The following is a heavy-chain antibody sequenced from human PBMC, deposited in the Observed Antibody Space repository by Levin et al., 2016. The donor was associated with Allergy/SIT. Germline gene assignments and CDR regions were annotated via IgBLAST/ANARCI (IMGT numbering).Heavy chain of an antibody. Sequence: VCQAPGKGLEWVSSISSSSSYIYYADSVKGRFTISRDNAKNSLYLQMNSLRAEDTAVYYCATSNYGSGRSDYWGQGTLVTVSS. CDR3: ATSNYGSGRSDY. D-gene: IGHD3-10*01. V-gene: IGHV3-21*01. J-gene: IGHJ4*02. CDR2: ISSSSSYI.